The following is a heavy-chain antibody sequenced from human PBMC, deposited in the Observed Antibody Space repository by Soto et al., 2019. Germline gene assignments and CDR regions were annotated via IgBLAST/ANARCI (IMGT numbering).Heavy chain of an antibody. CDR2: IYYSGST. CDR1: GGSISSGGYY. D-gene: IGHD3-3*01. CDR3: ARDKGRGIMSGYPPYGMDV. V-gene: IGHV4-31*03. J-gene: IGHJ6*02. Sequence: QVQLQESGPGLVKPSQTLSLTCTVSGGSISSGGYYWSWIRQHPGKGLEWIGYIYYSGSTYYNPALKRRVTISGDTSKNQFSLKLSSVTAADTAVYYCARDKGRGIMSGYPPYGMDVWGQGTTVTVSS.